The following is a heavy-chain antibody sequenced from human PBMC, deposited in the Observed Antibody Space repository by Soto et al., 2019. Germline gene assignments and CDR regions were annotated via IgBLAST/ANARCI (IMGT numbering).Heavy chain of an antibody. J-gene: IGHJ4*02. V-gene: IGHV4-38-2*01. D-gene: IGHD2-15*01. CDR2: IYHRGST. CDR1: GYSISSGYY. Sequence: TSETLSLTCAVSGYSISSGYYWGWIRQPPGKGLECIGSIYHRGSTYYNPSLKSRVTISVDTSKNQFSLKLSSVSAADTAVYYCARAVRKVLLFDYWGQGTLVTASS. CDR3: ARAVRKVLLFDY.